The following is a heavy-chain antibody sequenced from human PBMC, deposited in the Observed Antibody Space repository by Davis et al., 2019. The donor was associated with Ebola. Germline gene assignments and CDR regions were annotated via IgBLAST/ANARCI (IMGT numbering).Heavy chain of an antibody. CDR3: ARDLGYHANYLAAY. V-gene: IGHV1-8*02. J-gene: IGHJ4*02. CDR2: MNPYSGGT. D-gene: IGHD4/OR15-4a*01. CDR1: GYTFTTYD. Sequence: ASVKVSCKASGYTFTTYDINWVRQATGQGLEWMGWMNPYSGGTVYAQKFQGRVTMTSDMSITTAYMELNSLDSDDTAVYYCARDLGYHANYLAAYWGQGTLVTVSS.